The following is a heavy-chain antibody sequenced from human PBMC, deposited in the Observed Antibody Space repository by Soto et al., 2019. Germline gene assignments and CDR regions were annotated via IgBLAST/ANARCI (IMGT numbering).Heavy chain of an antibody. V-gene: IGHV1-58*02. CDR3: AAKSSAAQDYYYMDV. CDR1: GFTFTSSA. J-gene: IGHJ6*03. CDR2: IVVGSGNT. D-gene: IGHD6-13*01. Sequence: GASVKDSCKASGFTFTSSAMQSVRQARGQRLEWIGWIVVGSGNTNYAQKFQERVTITRDMSTSTAYMELSSLRSEDTAVYYCAAKSSAAQDYYYMDVWGKGTTVTVSS.